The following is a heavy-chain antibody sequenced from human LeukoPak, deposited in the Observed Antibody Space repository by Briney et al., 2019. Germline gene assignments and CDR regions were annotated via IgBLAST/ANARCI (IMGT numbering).Heavy chain of an antibody. V-gene: IGHV3-48*01. CDR1: GFTFSSYG. Sequence: GGSLRLSCAASGFTFSSYGMHWVRQAPGKGLEWVSYISSSSSTIYYADSVKGRFTISRDNAKNSLYLQMNSLRAEDTALYYCARDTRDSSRAGGSWFDPWGQGTLVTVSS. CDR2: ISSSSSTI. J-gene: IGHJ5*02. CDR3: ARDTRDSSRAGGSWFDP. D-gene: IGHD6-13*01.